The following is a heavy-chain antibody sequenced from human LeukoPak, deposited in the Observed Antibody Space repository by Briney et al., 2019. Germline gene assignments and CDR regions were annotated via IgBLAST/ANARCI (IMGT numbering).Heavy chain of an antibody. CDR3: ARDSSAMFDY. J-gene: IGHJ4*02. CDR2: AYYRSKWYN. V-gene: IGHV6-1*01. D-gene: IGHD2-2*01. Sequence: SQTLSLTCAISGDSVSSNSAAWHWIRQSPSRGLEWLGRAYYRSKWYNDYAISVKSRITINPDTSKNQFSLQVKSVTPEDTAVYYCARDSSAMFDYWGQGTPVTVSS. CDR1: GDSVSSNSAA.